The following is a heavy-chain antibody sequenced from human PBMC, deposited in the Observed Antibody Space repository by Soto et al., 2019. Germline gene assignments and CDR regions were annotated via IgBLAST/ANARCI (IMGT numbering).Heavy chain of an antibody. CDR1: GFTFNAYS. V-gene: IGHV3-48*02. CDR3: TREGIDRVPTGFDS. J-gene: IGHJ4*02. D-gene: IGHD2-2*01. Sequence: EVVLVESGGTLVQPGGSLRLACAASGFTFNAYSMAWVRQAPGKGLEWLAYITSGSSNVYYADSVKGRFTISRDNAKNSLYLQMNSLRDEDTALYYCTREGIDRVPTGFDSWGQGTLVVVST. CDR2: ITSGSSNV.